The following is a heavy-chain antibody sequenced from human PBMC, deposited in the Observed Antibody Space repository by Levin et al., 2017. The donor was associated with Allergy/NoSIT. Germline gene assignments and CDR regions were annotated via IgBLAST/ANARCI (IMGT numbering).Heavy chain of an antibody. J-gene: IGHJ3*02. CDR1: GFTFDDYG. Sequence: GESLKISCAASGFTFDDYGMSWVRQAPGKGLEWVSGINWNGGSTGYADSVKGRFTISRDNAKNSLYLQMNSLRAEDTALYYCARDHQLSYDYVWGKPRFLDIWGQGTMVTVSS. CDR2: INWNGGST. CDR3: ARDHQLSYDYVWGKPRFLDI. V-gene: IGHV3-20*04. D-gene: IGHD3-16*01.